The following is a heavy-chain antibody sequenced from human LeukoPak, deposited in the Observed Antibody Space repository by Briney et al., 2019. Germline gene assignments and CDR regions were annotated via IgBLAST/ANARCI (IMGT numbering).Heavy chain of an antibody. Sequence: PGGSLRLSCAASGFIVSSNYMSWVRQAPGKGLEWVSVIYSGGSTYYGDSVKGRFTISRDNSKNTLYLQMSSLRVEDTAVYYCARDDLGATGGVGYWGQGTLVTVSS. CDR3: ARDDLGATGGVGY. CDR2: IYSGGST. J-gene: IGHJ4*02. CDR1: GFIVSSNY. D-gene: IGHD1-26*01. V-gene: IGHV3-53*01.